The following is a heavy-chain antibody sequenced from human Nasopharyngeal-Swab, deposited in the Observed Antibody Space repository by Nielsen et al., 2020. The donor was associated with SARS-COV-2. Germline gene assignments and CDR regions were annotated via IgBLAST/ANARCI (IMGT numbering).Heavy chain of an antibody. CDR2: TRHSGSG. J-gene: IGHJ6*02. V-gene: IGHV4-34*01. Sequence: WIRQPPGKGLEWIGETRHSGSGNYKPSLNSRVFMSVDASKNQFSLKLDSVTAADTAVYYCARGGRHGCSSANRPCAIDVWGQGATVTVSS. D-gene: IGHD2-2*01. CDR3: ARGGRHGCSSANRPCAIDV.